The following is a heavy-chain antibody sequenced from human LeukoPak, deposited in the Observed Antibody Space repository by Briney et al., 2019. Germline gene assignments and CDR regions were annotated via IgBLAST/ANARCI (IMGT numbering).Heavy chain of an antibody. D-gene: IGHD2-2*01. CDR1: GFTFSSYG. J-gene: IGHJ4*02. CDR2: ISYDGSNK. Sequence: GGSLRLSCAASGFTFSSYGMHWVRQAPGKGLEWVAVISYDGSNKYYADSVKGRFTISRDNSKNSLYLQMNSLRAEDTAVYYCAKDRRVVPAAIPDYWGQGTLVTVSS. V-gene: IGHV3-30*18. CDR3: AKDRRVVPAAIPDY.